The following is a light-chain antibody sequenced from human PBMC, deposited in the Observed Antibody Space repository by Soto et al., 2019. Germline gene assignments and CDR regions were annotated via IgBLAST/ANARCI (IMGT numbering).Light chain of an antibody. CDR1: QSVSSY. J-gene: IGKJ1*01. Sequence: ESVLTQSQGTLSLSPGERATLSCRASQSVSSYYLAWYQQKPGQAPRLLIDDASNRATGIPARFSGSGSGTDFTLTISSLEPEDSAVYYCQQRADWWTFGQGTKVDIK. CDR3: QQRADWWT. V-gene: IGKV3-11*01. CDR2: DAS.